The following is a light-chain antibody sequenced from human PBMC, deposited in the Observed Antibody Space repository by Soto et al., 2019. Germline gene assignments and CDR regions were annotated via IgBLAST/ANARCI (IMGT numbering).Light chain of an antibody. CDR2: AAS. V-gene: IGKV1-39*01. J-gene: IGKJ2*01. Sequence: DIQMTQSPSSLSASVGDSVTITCRASRSISVYLNWYQQKVGGAPKVLIYAASNLQSGVPSRFRGSGSRTDFTLTITNVQPEDFATYYCHQTYNPPYTFGPGTKLEI. CDR3: HQTYNPPYT. CDR1: RSISVY.